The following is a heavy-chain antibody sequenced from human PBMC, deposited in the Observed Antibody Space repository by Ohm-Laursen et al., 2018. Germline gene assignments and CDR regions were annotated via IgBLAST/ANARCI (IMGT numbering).Heavy chain of an antibody. J-gene: IGHJ5*02. CDR3: ARHAAYCGGDCYSRWFDP. CDR2: IYYSGST. D-gene: IGHD2-21*02. CDR1: GGSISSSSYY. V-gene: IGHV4-39*01. Sequence: ETLSLTCIVSGGSISSSSYYWGWIRQPPGKGLEWIGSIYYSGSTYYNPSLKSRVTISVDTSKNQFSLKLSSVTAADTAVYYCARHAAYCGGDCYSRWFDPWGQGTLVTVSS.